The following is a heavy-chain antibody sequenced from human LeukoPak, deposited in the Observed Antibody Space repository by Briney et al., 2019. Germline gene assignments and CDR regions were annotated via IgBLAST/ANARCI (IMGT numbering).Heavy chain of an antibody. Sequence: GALRLSCAASGFTFSSYSMNWVRQAPGKGLEWVSSISSSSSYIYYADSVKGRFTISRDNAKNSLYLQMNSLRAEDTAVYYCARVDCSGGSCSYYYYGMDVWGQGTTVTVSS. D-gene: IGHD2-15*01. CDR3: ARVDCSGGSCSYYYYGMDV. CDR2: ISSSSSYI. V-gene: IGHV3-21*01. J-gene: IGHJ6*02. CDR1: GFTFSSYS.